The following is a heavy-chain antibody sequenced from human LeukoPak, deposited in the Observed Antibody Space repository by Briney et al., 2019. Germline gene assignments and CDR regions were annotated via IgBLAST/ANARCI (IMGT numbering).Heavy chain of an antibody. Sequence: PSETLSLTCTVSGGSISSYYWSWIRQPPGKGLEWVGYNYYSGSTNYNPSLKSRVTISVDTSKNQFSLKLSSVTAADTAVYYCARVEYYDYVWGSYRFWFDPWGQGTLVTVSS. CDR3: ARVEYYDYVWGSYRFWFDP. D-gene: IGHD3-16*02. J-gene: IGHJ5*02. CDR2: NYYSGST. V-gene: IGHV4-59*01. CDR1: GGSISSYY.